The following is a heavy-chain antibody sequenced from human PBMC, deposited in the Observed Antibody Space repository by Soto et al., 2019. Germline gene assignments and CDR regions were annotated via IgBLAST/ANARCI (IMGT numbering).Heavy chain of an antibody. D-gene: IGHD2-15*01. J-gene: IGHJ5*01. Sequence: QITLKESGPTLVKPTQTLTLTCTFSGFSLSTHGVGVGWVRQPAGKALEWRALFYWLDDKRYSAYLNSRLTIIKDSSKTQVVLTMTNMDPVYTATFYCAHAMLYCTGGSCSTWFDSWGQGTLVTVSS. CDR2: FYWLDDK. CDR3: AHAMLYCTGGSCSTWFDS. CDR1: GFSLSTHGVG. V-gene: IGHV2-5*01.